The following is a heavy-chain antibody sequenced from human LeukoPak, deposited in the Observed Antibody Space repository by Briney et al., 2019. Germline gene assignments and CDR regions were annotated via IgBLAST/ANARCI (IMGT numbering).Heavy chain of an antibody. CDR3: VKGRIYCCYPSLDY. J-gene: IGHJ4*02. CDR2: ITNNGGST. CDR1: GFTFSDYA. Sequence: GGSLRLSCSVSGFTFSDYATHWVRQAPGKGLEYVSAITNNGGSTYYADSAKGRFSVSRDNSKNTVYLQLSSLRPDDTAVYYCVKGRIYCCYPSLDYWGQGTLVTVSS. D-gene: IGHD2-2*01. V-gene: IGHV3-64D*06.